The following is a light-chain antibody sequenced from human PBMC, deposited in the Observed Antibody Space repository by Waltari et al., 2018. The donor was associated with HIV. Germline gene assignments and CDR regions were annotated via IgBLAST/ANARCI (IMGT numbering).Light chain of an antibody. CDR2: YDT. Sequence: QSLLTQPPSVSGAPRQSVTISCSGTSTKIGHNAVNWYQQLPGQPPRLLIYYDTLGPSGVSDRFSGSRSDTSASLAVSGRQSEDEADEYCATWDDTLNALVVGGGTRLTV. CDR1: STKIGHNA. CDR3: ATWDDTLNALV. J-gene: IGLJ2*01. V-gene: IGLV1-36*01.